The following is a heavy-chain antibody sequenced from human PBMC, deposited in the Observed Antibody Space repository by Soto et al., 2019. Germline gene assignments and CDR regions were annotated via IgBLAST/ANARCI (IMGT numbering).Heavy chain of an antibody. J-gene: IGHJ5*02. V-gene: IGHV4-59*01. CDR1: GGSISSYY. D-gene: IGHD2-15*01. Sequence: QVQLQESGPGLVKPSETLSLTCTVSGGSISSYYWSWIRQPPGKGLEWIGYIYYSGSTNYNPSLKSRVTISVDTSKNQFSLKLSSVTAADTAVYYCASGQRGGGWFDPGAREPWSPSPQ. CDR3: ASGQRGGGWFDP. CDR2: IYYSGST.